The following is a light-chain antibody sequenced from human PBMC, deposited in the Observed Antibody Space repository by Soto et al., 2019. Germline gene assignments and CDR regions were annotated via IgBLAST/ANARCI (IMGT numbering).Light chain of an antibody. CDR3: CSYTRSSTFL. CDR1: SSDVGSYNR. V-gene: IGLV2-18*02. J-gene: IGLJ2*01. CDR2: EVS. Sequence: QSALTQPPSVSGSPGQSVTISCTGTSSDVGSYNRVSWYQQPPGTAPKLMIYEVSNRPSGVPDRFSGSKSGNTASLTISGLQAEDEADYYCCSYTRSSTFLFGGGTKLTVL.